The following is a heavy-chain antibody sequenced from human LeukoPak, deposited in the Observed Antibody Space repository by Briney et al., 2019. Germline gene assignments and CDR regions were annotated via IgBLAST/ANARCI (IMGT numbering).Heavy chain of an antibody. CDR1: GFTFSIYG. Sequence: QTGGALRLSCGASGFTFSIYGMHWVRRAPGKGPEWVAGIWFDGSNKYYADCVKGRFTISRDNSKNTLYLQINSLRAEDTAVYYCARANYGSGSNYYYGLDVWGQGTTVTVSS. V-gene: IGHV3-33*01. J-gene: IGHJ6*02. CDR2: IWFDGSNK. CDR3: ARANYGSGSNYYYGLDV. D-gene: IGHD3-10*01.